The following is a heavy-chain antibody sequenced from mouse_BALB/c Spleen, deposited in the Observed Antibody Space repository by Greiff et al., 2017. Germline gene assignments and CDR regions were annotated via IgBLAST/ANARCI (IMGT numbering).Heavy chain of an antibody. D-gene: IGHD2-14*01. CDR1: GYTFTSYV. J-gene: IGHJ2*01. V-gene: IGHV1-14*01. CDR2: INPYNGGT. Sequence: EVQLQQSGPELVKPGASVKMSCKASGYTFTSYVMHWVKQKPGQGLEWIGLINPYNGGTSYNQKFKGKATLTVDKSSSTAYMELLSLTSEDSAVYYCARSERYDHFDYWGQGTTLTVSS. CDR3: ARSERYDHFDY.